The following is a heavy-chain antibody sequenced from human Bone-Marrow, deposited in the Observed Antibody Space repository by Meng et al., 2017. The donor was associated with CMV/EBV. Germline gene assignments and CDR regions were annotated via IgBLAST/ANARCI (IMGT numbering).Heavy chain of an antibody. CDR2: ISGSGDST. CDR3: AKVGFQLLSFDY. V-gene: IGHV3-23*01. J-gene: IGHJ4*02. Sequence: GESLKISCAASGFNFSSYAMSWVRQAPGQGLEWVSGISGSGDSTYYADSVKGRFTISRDNSKNTLYLQMSSLRAEDTAVYSCAKVGFQLLSFDYWGQGPLVTVSS. D-gene: IGHD2-2*01. CDR1: GFNFSSYA.